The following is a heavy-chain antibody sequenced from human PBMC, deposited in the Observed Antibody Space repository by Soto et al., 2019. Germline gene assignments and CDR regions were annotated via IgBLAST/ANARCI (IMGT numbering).Heavy chain of an antibody. CDR1: GGSISSGGYY. CDR3: ARGVLH. CDR2: ISYSGST. Sequence: QVQLQESGPGLVQPSHTLSLTCTVSGGSISSGGYYWSWIRQHPGTGLEWIGHISYSGSTYYNTSLKRRVSISGDTSRNQFFLVVNSVTAADTAVYFCARGVLHWGQGTLVTVSS. J-gene: IGHJ4*01. V-gene: IGHV4-31*03.